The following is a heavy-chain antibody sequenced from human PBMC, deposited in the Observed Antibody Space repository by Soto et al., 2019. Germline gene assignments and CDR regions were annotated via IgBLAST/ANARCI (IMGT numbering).Heavy chain of an antibody. V-gene: IGHV4-30-2*06. Sequence: SETLSLTCTVSGGSISSGGYSWTWIRQSPGKGLEWIGYTYQSGSAYYDPSLKSRVTISVDRSKNQFSLNLTSVTAADTAVYYCARDYYGMDVWGQGATVTVSS. J-gene: IGHJ6*02. CDR1: GGSISSGGYS. CDR3: ARDYYGMDV. CDR2: TYQSGSA.